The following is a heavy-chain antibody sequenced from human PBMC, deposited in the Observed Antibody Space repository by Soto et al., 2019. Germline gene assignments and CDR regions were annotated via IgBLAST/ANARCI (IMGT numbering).Heavy chain of an antibody. V-gene: IGHV1-69*02. CDR3: ARNTGLVATASFDH. CDR1: GGTFSSYT. CDR2: ITPILGIA. J-gene: IGHJ4*02. Sequence: QVQLVQSGAEVKEPGSSVKVSCKASGGTFSSYTISWVRQAPGQGLEWMGKITPILGIAKYAQKSQGRVTITADKSSRTVYMELSSPRSEDTAVYYCARNTGLVATASFDHWGQGTLITVSS. D-gene: IGHD5-12*01.